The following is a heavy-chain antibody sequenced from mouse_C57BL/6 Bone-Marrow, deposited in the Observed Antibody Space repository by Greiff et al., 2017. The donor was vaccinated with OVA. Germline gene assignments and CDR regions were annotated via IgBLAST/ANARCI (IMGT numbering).Heavy chain of an antibody. CDR1: GYAFTNYL. CDR2: INPGSGGT. Sequence: QVQLQQSGAELVRPGSSVKVSCKASGYAFTNYLIEWVKQRPGQGLEWIGVINPGSGGTNYNEKFKGKATLTADKSSSTAYMQLSSLTSEDSAVLFCAKDYYGIDYWGQGTTLTVSS. J-gene: IGHJ2*01. D-gene: IGHD1-1*01. CDR3: AKDYYGIDY. V-gene: IGHV1-54*01.